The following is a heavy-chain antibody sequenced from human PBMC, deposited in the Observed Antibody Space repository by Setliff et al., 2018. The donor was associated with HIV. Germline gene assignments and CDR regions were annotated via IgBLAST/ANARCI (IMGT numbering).Heavy chain of an antibody. V-gene: IGHV4-31*03. Sequence: PSETLSLTCTVSGGSISSGGYYWSWIRQHPGKGLEWIGYIYYSGSTYYNPSLKSRVTISVDTSKNQFSLKLSSVTAADTAVYYCARGRGPTYYYDSSGSRGAFDIWGQGTMVTVSS. CDR1: GGSISSGGYY. CDR3: ARGRGPTYYYDSSGSRGAFDI. J-gene: IGHJ3*02. D-gene: IGHD3-22*01. CDR2: IYYSGST.